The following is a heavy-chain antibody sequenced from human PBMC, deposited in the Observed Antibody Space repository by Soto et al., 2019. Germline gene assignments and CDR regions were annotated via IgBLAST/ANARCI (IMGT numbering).Heavy chain of an antibody. CDR1: GYTFTSYY. CDR3: ARDRRAIVVVPAAPNWFDP. V-gene: IGHV1-46*01. J-gene: IGHJ5*02. CDR2: INPSGGST. D-gene: IGHD2-2*01. Sequence: ASVKVSCKASGYTFTSYYMHWVRQAPGQGLEWMGIINPSGGSTSYAQKFQGRVTMTRDTSTSTVYMELSSLRSEDTAVYYCARDRRAIVVVPAAPNWFDPWRQGTLVTVSS.